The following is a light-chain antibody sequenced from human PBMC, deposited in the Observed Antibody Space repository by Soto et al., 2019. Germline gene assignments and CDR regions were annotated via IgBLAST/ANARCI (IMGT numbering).Light chain of an antibody. V-gene: IGKV1-5*03. J-gene: IGKJ2*01. CDR3: QQYHSYPYT. Sequence: DIQMTQSPSTLSASVGDRVTITCRASQSITSWLAWYQQKPGKAPKFQIYKASNLESGVPSRFSGSGSGTEFTLTITSLQSDDFATYYCQQYHSYPYTFGQGTKLEIK. CDR2: KAS. CDR1: QSITSW.